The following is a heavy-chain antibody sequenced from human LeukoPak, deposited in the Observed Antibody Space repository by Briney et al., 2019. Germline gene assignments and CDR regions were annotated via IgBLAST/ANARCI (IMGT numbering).Heavy chain of an antibody. CDR1: GFTFSSYS. CDR2: ISSSSSYI. V-gene: IGHV3-21*01. D-gene: IGHD3-22*01. CDR3: ARGGYYDSSGYFNYFDY. J-gene: IGHJ4*02. Sequence: PGGSLRLSCAASGFTFSSYSMNWVRQAPGKGLEWVSSISSSSSYIYYADSVKGRFTISRDNAKNSLYLQMNSLRAEGTAVYYCARGGYYDSSGYFNYFDYWGQGTLVTVSS.